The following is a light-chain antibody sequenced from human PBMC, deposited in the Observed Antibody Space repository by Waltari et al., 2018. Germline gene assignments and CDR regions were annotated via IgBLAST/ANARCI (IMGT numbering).Light chain of an antibody. J-gene: IGKJ3*01. CDR3: QQHYDTPVT. CDR2: WAS. Sequence: DIVITQSPDSLAVSLGERAPSNCPSRQRVFYNSNNKNYLACYQHKPGQPPKLLIYWASTRESGVPDRFRGSGSGTDFTLTISSLQAEDVAVYYCQQHYDTPVTFGPGTKVDVK. V-gene: IGKV4-1*01. CDR1: QRVFYNSNNKNY.